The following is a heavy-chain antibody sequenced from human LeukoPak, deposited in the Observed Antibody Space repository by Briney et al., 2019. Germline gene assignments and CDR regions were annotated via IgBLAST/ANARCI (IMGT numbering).Heavy chain of an antibody. CDR2: ISSSSSYI. Sequence: PGGSLRLSCAASGFTFSSYSMNWVRQAPGKGLEWVSSISSSSSYIYYADSVKGRFTISRDNAKNSLYLQMNSLRAEDTAVYYCAREPAMVNLFDYWGQGTLVTVSS. V-gene: IGHV3-21*01. CDR3: AREPAMVNLFDY. CDR1: GFTFSSYS. J-gene: IGHJ4*02. D-gene: IGHD5-18*01.